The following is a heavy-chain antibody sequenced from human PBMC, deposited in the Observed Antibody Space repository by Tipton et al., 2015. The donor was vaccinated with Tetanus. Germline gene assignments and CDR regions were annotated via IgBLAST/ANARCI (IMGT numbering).Heavy chain of an antibody. D-gene: IGHD2-2*01. CDR3: ARDCPRCSSPSCSYYGMDV. J-gene: IGHJ6*02. Sequence: SLRLSCAASGFTFSSYSMNWVRQAPGKGLEWVSSISSSSSYIYYADSVKGRFTISRDNAKNSLYLQMNSLRAEDTAVYYCARDCPRCSSPSCSYYGMDVWGQGTTVTVSS. CDR1: GFTFSSYS. V-gene: IGHV3-21*01. CDR2: ISSSSSYI.